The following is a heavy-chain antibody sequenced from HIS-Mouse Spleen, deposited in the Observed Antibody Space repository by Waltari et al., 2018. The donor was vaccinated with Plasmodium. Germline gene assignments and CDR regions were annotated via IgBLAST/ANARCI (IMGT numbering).Heavy chain of an antibody. V-gene: IGHV3-30-3*01. D-gene: IGHD1-20*01. CDR2: ISYDGSNK. CDR1: GFTFSSYA. Sequence: QVQLVESGGGVVQPGRSLRLSCAASGFTFSSYAMHWVRQAPGKGLEWVAVISYDGSNKYYADSVKGRFTISRDNSKNTLDLQMNSLRAEDTAVYYCARDPLLTGDFDYWGQGTLVTVSS. J-gene: IGHJ4*02. CDR3: ARDPLLTGDFDY.